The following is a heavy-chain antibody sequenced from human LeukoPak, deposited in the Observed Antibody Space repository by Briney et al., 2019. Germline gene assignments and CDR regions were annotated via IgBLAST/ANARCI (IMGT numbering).Heavy chain of an antibody. D-gene: IGHD1-14*01. J-gene: IGHJ3*01. V-gene: IGHV3-74*01. CDR1: GFTFSGSW. Sequence: QSGGSLRLSCVASGFTFSGSWMHWVRQAPGKGLVWVSRIKGDGIETNYADSVKGRFTVSRDNAKNTLFLQMNSLTIEDTAVYYCVVVVEPPDSDGFDVWGQGTMITVSS. CDR3: VVVVEPPDSDGFDV. CDR2: IKGDGIET.